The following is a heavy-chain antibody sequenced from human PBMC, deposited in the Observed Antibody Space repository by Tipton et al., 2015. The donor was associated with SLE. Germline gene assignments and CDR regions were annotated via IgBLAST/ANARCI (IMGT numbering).Heavy chain of an antibody. CDR1: GYSISSGYY. CDR3: ARALLETNDAFDI. CDR2: IYHSGST. Sequence: TLSLTCTVSGYSISSGYYWGWIRQPPGKGLEWIGSIYHSGSTYYNPSLKSRVTISVDTPKNQFSLKLSSVTAADTAVYYCARALLETNDAFDIRGQGTMVTVSS. D-gene: IGHD1-1*01. J-gene: IGHJ3*02. V-gene: IGHV4-38-2*02.